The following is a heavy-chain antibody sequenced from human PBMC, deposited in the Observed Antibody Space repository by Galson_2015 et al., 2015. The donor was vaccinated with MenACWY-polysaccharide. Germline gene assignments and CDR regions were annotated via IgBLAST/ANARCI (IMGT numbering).Heavy chain of an antibody. J-gene: IGHJ4*01. Sequence: QVQLRESGPGLMKPSETLSLACTVSDDSSSDSFLNWFRQPPGKGLEWIGWIHYSGFTKYTPSLESRVTILLDASKNQFSLRLTSVTAADTAVYYCARAPRRDNTVGYFDYWGHGTLVT. D-gene: IGHD1-1*01. CDR1: DDSSSDSF. CDR3: ARAPRRDNTVGYFDY. V-gene: IGHV4-59*01. CDR2: IHYSGFT.